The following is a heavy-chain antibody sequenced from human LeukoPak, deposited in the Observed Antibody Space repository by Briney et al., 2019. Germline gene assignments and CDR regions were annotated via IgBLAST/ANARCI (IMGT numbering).Heavy chain of an antibody. V-gene: IGHV1-18*01. CDR3: ARGKIPGYQLRRVFWFDP. Sequence: GASVKVSCKASGYTFTSYGISWVRQAPGQGLEWMGWISAYNGNTNYAQKLQGRVTMTTDTSTSTAYMELRSLRSDDTAVYYCARGKIPGYQLRRVFWFDPWGQGTLVTVSS. CDR2: ISAYNGNT. D-gene: IGHD2-2*01. J-gene: IGHJ5*02. CDR1: GYTFTSYG.